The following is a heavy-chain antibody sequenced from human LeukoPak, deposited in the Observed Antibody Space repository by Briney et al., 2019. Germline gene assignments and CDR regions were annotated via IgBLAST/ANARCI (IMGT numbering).Heavy chain of an antibody. Sequence: APVKVSCKASGYTFTTYGISWVRQAPGQGLEWMGWSNTYIGNANYAQKFQGRVTMTTDTSTSTAYMELRSLRSDDTAVYYCARDLSGRIPHFDYWGQGTLVTVSS. CDR2: SNTYIGNA. D-gene: IGHD2-21*01. CDR1: GYTFTTYG. V-gene: IGHV1-18*01. CDR3: ARDLSGRIPHFDY. J-gene: IGHJ4*02.